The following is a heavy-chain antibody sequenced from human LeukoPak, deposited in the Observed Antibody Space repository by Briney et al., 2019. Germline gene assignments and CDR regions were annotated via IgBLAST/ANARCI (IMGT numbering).Heavy chain of an antibody. CDR2: IWYDGSNK. V-gene: IGHV3-33*08. D-gene: IGHD6-19*01. CDR1: GFTVSSNY. Sequence: GGSLRLSCAASGFTVSSNYMSWVRQAPGKGLEWVAVIWYDGSNKYYADSVKGRFTISRDNSKNTLYLQMNSLRAEDTAVYYCARDYALAGIAVAGTGEPVRFDPWGQGTLVTVSS. CDR3: ARDYALAGIAVAGTGEPVRFDP. J-gene: IGHJ5*02.